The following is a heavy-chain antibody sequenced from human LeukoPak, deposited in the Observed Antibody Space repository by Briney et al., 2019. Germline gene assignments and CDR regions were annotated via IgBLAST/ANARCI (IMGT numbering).Heavy chain of an antibody. D-gene: IGHD6-13*01. J-gene: IGHJ6*02. CDR3: ASLPGIAPLRGMDV. CDR1: GGTFSSYA. CDR2: IIPIFGTA. Sequence: SVKVSCKASGGTFSSYAISWVRQAPGQGLEWMGGIIPIFGTANYAQKFQGRVTMTRDTSTSTVYMELSSLRSEDTAVYYCASLPGIAPLRGMDVWGQGTTVTVSS. V-gene: IGHV1-69*05.